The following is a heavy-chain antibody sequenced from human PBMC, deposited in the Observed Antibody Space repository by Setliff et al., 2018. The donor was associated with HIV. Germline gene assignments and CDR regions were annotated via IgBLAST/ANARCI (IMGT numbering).Heavy chain of an antibody. CDR3: AGGPGTTSIDY. Sequence: SSETLSLTCTVSGGSFSSSSYYWGWIRQPPGKGLEWIGNIYYSGSTYYNPSLKSRVTISKDTSKNQFSLHMRSVTAADTAVYYCAGGPGTTSIDYWAQGTLVTVSS. CDR1: GGSFSSSSYY. V-gene: IGHV4-39*07. D-gene: IGHD1-26*01. J-gene: IGHJ4*02. CDR2: IYYSGST.